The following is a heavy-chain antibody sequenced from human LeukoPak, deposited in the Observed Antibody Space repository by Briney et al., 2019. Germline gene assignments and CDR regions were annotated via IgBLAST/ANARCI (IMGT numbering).Heavy chain of an antibody. J-gene: IGHJ6*03. CDR2: IYYSGST. CDR3: ARSRDGVVLYYMDV. V-gene: IGHV4-39*07. D-gene: IGHD3-3*01. CDR1: GGSISSSSYY. Sequence: SETLSLTCTVSGGSISSSSYYWGWIRQPPGKGLEWIGSIYYSGSTYYNPSLKGRVTISVDTSKNQFSLKLSSVTAADTAVYYCARSRDGVVLYYMDVWGKGTTVTVSS.